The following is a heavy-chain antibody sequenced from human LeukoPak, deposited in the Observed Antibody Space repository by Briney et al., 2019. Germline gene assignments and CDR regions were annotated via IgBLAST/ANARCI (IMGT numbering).Heavy chain of an antibody. Sequence: PGGSLRLSCEVSGFTFSSFWMNWVRQAPGKGLEWVAVIWYDGSNKYYADSVKGRFTISRDNSKNTPYLQMNSLRAEDTAVYYCARGKLERPGYYGMDVWGQGTTVTVSS. CDR2: IWYDGSNK. J-gene: IGHJ6*02. D-gene: IGHD1-1*01. CDR3: ARGKLERPGYYGMDV. V-gene: IGHV3-33*08. CDR1: GFTFSSFW.